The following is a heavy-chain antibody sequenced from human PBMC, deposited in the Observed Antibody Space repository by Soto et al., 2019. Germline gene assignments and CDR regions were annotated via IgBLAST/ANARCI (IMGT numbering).Heavy chain of an antibody. CDR2: IYSSGRA. D-gene: IGHD5-18*01. J-gene: IGHJ2*01. V-gene: IGHV4-4*07. Sequence: QVQLQESGPGLVKASGTLSLTCSLSGGSTSGYYWSWIRQPAGKGLEWIGSIYSSGRAHYNPSLKSRLTMSFFQNYFSLTLNSVTAADTAVYYCARNYDVNPALDYWYFDLWGRGTQVTVSS. CDR1: GGSTSGYY. CDR3: ARNYDVNPALDYWYFDL.